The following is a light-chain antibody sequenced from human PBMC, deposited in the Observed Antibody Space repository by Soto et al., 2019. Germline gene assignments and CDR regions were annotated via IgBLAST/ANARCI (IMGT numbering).Light chain of an antibody. J-gene: IGKJ1*01. CDR2: DAS. CDR3: LQHYSYPWT. Sequence: DIQMTQSPSSLSASVGDRVTITCRASQGIRIDLGWYQQKPGKAPKRLIYDASNLQSGVPSRFSGSGSGTEFTLTISSLQPEDFATYSCLQHYSYPWTFGQGTKVDIX. V-gene: IGKV1-17*01. CDR1: QGIRID.